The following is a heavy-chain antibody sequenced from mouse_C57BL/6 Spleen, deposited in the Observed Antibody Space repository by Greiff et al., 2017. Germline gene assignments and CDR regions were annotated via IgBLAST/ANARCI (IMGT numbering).Heavy chain of an antibody. V-gene: IGHV5-6*01. D-gene: IGHD2-10*01. CDR2: ISSGGSYT. CDR3: ARGLPIGGDAMDY. J-gene: IGHJ4*01. Sequence: EVQLQQSGGDLVKPGGSLKLSCAASGFTFSSYGMSWVRQTPDKRLEWVATISSGGSYTYYPDSVKGRFTISRDNAKNTLYLQMSSLKSEDTAMYYCARGLPIGGDAMDYWGQGTSVTVSS. CDR1: GFTFSSYG.